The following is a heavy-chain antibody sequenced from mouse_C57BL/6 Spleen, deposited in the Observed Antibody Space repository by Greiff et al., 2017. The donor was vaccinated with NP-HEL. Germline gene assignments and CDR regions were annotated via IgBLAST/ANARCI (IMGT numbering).Heavy chain of an antibody. V-gene: IGHV1-69*01. CDR3: ARGGVTTVVAGDY. CDR2: IDPSDSYT. CDR1: GYTFTSYW. Sequence: QVQLKESGAELVMPGASVKLSCKASGYTFTSYWMHWVKQRPGQGLEWIGEIDPSDSYTNYNQKFKGKSTLTVDKSSSTAYMQLSSLTSEDSAVYYCARGGVTTVVAGDYWGQGTTLTVSS. J-gene: IGHJ2*01. D-gene: IGHD1-1*01.